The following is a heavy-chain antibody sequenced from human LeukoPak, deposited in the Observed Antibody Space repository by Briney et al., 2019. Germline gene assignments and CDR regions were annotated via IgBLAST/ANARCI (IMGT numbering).Heavy chain of an antibody. V-gene: IGHV4-59*08. CDR1: GGSISSYY. Sequence: SETLSLTCTVSGGSISSYYWSWIRQPPGKGLEWIGYIYYSGSTNYNPSLKSRVTISVDTSKNQFSLKLSSVTAADTAVYYCARHVRNFDWLLGRPYNWFDPWGQGTLVTVSS. CDR3: ARHVRNFDWLLGRPYNWFDP. D-gene: IGHD3-9*01. J-gene: IGHJ5*02. CDR2: IYYSGST.